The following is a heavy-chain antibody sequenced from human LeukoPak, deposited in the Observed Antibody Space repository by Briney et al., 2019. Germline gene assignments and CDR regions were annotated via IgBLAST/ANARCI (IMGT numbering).Heavy chain of an antibody. D-gene: IGHD3-9*01. CDR1: GFIFSGYW. Sequence: GGSLRLSCAASGFIFSGYWMTWVRQTPGKGREWVANIKQDGSEKKYVDSVTGRFTISRDNANNSLSLQMNSLRAEDTAVYYCASLYAVFSDGSGYCSGWGQGTLVTVSS. CDR2: IKQDGSEK. V-gene: IGHV3-7*01. CDR3: ASLYAVFSDGSGYCSG. J-gene: IGHJ4*02.